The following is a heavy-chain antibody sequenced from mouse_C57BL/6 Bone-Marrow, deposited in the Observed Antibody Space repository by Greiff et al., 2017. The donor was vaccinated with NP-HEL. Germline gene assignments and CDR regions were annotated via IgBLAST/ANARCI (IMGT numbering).Heavy chain of an antibody. Sequence: QVQLQQSGPGLVQPSQSLSITCTVSGFSLTSYGVHWVRQSPGKGLEWLGVIWRGGSTDYNAAFMSRLSITKDNSKSQVFFKMNSLQADDTAIYYCAKEYYDYDGYAMDYWGQGTSVTVSS. J-gene: IGHJ4*01. CDR2: IWRGGST. CDR3: AKEYYDYDGYAMDY. D-gene: IGHD2-4*01. CDR1: GFSLTSYG. V-gene: IGHV2-5*01.